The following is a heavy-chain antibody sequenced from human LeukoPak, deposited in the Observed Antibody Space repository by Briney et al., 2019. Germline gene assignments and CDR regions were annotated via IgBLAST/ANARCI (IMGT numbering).Heavy chain of an antibody. CDR1: GDSFTSVTDY. V-gene: IGHV4-39*01. Sequence: SETLSLTCTVSGDSFTSVTDYWAWIRQPPGKGLEWIGSIYYSGSTYYNPSLKSRVTISVDTSKNQFSLKLSSVTAADTAVYYCVRQPQDFRSGPYYFDYWGQGTLVTVSS. CDR3: VRQPQDFRSGPYYFDY. D-gene: IGHD3-3*01. CDR2: IYYSGST. J-gene: IGHJ4*02.